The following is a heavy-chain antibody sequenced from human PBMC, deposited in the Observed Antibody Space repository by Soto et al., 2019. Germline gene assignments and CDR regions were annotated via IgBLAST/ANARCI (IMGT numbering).Heavy chain of an antibody. D-gene: IGHD4-17*01. J-gene: IGHJ4*02. CDR1: GGSISSGGYY. CDR3: ARGPYGDDDY. CDR2: IYQSGSS. Sequence: QVQLQESGPGLVKPSQTLSLTCTVSGGSISSGGYYWSWIRQHPGKGLEWIGYIYQSGSSYYNPSLKSRINISVDKPKNQFSLRLSSVNAADTAVYYCARGPYGDDDYWGQGTVVTVSS. V-gene: IGHV4-31*03.